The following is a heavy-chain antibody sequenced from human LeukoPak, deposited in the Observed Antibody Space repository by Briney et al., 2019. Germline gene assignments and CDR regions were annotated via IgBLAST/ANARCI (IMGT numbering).Heavy chain of an antibody. D-gene: IGHD3-10*01. V-gene: IGHV1-2*02. CDR2: INPNSGGT. CDR3: ARGRLQPALQINVLLWFGEFKNGMDV. Sequence: ASVKVSCKASGYTFTGYYMHWVRQAPGQGLEWMGWINPNSGGTNYAQKFQGRATMTRDTSISTAYMELSRLRSDDTAVYYCARGRLQPALQINVLLWFGEFKNGMDVWGQGTTVTVSS. J-gene: IGHJ6*02. CDR1: GYTFTGYY.